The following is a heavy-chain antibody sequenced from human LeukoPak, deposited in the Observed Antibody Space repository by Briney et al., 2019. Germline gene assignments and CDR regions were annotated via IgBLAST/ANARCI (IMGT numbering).Heavy chain of an antibody. Sequence: SVKVSCKASGGTFSSYAISWVRQAPGQGLEWMGRIIPILGIANYAQKFQGRVTITADKSTSTAYMELSSLRAEDTAVYYCARSEDYYDSSGYYDYWGQGTLVTVSS. J-gene: IGHJ4*02. V-gene: IGHV1-69*04. CDR2: IIPILGIA. CDR3: ARSEDYYDSSGYYDY. D-gene: IGHD3-22*01. CDR1: GGTFSSYA.